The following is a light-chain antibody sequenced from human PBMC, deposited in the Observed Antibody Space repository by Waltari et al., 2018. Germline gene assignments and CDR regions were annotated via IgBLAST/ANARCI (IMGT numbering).Light chain of an antibody. CDR2: DVS. CDR1: SSDVGGYTY. V-gene: IGLV2-14*03. Sequence: QSALTQPASVSGSPGQSITISCTGTSSDVGGYTYVPWYQKHPGKAPKLIIYDVSDRPSGVSNRFSGSKSGNTASLTISGLQAEDETDYYGSSYTSSSTRVVFGGGTKLTVL. J-gene: IGLJ2*01. CDR3: SSYTSSSTRVV.